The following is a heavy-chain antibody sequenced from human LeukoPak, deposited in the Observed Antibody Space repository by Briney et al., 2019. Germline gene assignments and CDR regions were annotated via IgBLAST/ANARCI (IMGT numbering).Heavy chain of an antibody. D-gene: IGHD3-22*01. J-gene: IGHJ4*02. V-gene: IGHV5-10-1*01. CDR1: GYSFTNYW. Sequence: GESLKISCKGFGYSFTNYWIAWVRQMPGKGLEWMGRIDPSDSYTNYSPSFQGHVTISADKSISTAYLQWSSLKASDTAMYYCARSGFSGYYKGPFDYWGQGTLVTVSS. CDR3: ARSGFSGYYKGPFDY. CDR2: IDPSDSYT.